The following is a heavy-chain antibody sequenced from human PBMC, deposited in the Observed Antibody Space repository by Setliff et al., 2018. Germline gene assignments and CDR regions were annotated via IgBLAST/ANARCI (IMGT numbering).Heavy chain of an antibody. J-gene: IGHJ4*02. CDR2: IYPGDSDT. D-gene: IGHD3-22*01. Sequence: PGESLKISCKGSGYSFTNYWIGWVRQMPGKGLEWMGFIYPGDSDTRYSPSFQGHVTISADTSIATAYLHWTSLKASDTAMYYCVRHPYYDSSGYYSYFDYWGQGALVTVSS. CDR3: VRHPYYDSSGYYSYFDY. CDR1: GYSFTNYW. V-gene: IGHV5-51*01.